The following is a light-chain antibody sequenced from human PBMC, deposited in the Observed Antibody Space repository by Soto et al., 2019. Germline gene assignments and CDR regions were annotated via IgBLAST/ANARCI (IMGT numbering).Light chain of an antibody. V-gene: IGLV1-40*01. J-gene: IGLJ2*01. Sequence: QAVVTQPPSVSGAPGQRVTMSCTGSSSNIGAGCDVHWYQHLPGTAPKLLIYGNTNRPSGVPDRFSGSKSGTSASLAITGLQAEDEADYYCQSYDTSLSGPVVVGGGTKLTVL. CDR2: GNT. CDR3: QSYDTSLSGPVV. CDR1: SSNIGAGCD.